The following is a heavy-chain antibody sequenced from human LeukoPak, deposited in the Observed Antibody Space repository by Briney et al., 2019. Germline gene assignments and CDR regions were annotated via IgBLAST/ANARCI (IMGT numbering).Heavy chain of an antibody. CDR3: ARGSVITMVRGAMRDFDY. CDR1: GGTFSSYA. J-gene: IGHJ4*02. CDR2: IIPICGTA. Sequence: SVKVSCKASGGTFSSYAISWVRQAPGQGLEWMGGIIPICGTANYAQKFQGRVTITTDESTSTAYMELSSLRSEDTAVYYCARGSVITMVRGAMRDFDYWGQGTLVTVSS. V-gene: IGHV1-69*05. D-gene: IGHD3-10*01.